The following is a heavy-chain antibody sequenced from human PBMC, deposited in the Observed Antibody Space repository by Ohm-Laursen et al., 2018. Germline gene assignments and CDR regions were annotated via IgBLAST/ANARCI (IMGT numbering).Heavy chain of an antibody. Sequence: GTLSLTCTVSRGSISSFYWSWIRQPPGKGLEWIGYIYYTGSTNYNPSLKNRLTMSVDTSKIQFSLSLRSVTAADTAVYYCARVVYYDSSGFYSHYFDYWGKGTLVTVSS. CDR1: RGSISSFY. CDR3: ARVVYYDSSGFYSHYFDY. J-gene: IGHJ4*02. CDR2: IYYTGST. D-gene: IGHD3-22*01. V-gene: IGHV4-59*01.